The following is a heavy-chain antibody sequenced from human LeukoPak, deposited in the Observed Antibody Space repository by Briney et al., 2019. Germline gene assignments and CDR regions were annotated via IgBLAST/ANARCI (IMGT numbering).Heavy chain of an antibody. J-gene: IGHJ3*02. CDR1: GYSFTSYW. CDR2: MYPGDSDT. V-gene: IGHV5-51*01. D-gene: IGHD3-22*01. Sequence: GESLKISCKGSGYSFTSYWIGWVRQMPGKGLEWMGIMYPGDSDTRYSPSCQGQVTISADKSISTAYLQWSSLKSSDTAMYYCARGSRVFAHYDSSGYYSAFDMWGQGTMVTVSS. CDR3: ARGSRVFAHYDSSGYYSAFDM.